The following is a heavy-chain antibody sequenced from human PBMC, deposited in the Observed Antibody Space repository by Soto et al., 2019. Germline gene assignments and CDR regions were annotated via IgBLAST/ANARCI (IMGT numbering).Heavy chain of an antibody. V-gene: IGHV1-69*12. CDR2: IIPIFGTA. Sequence: QVQLVQSGAEVKKPGSSVKVSCKASGGTFSSYAISWVRQAPGQGLEWMGGIIPIFGTANYAQKFQGRVKNTADEDTSTAYMGQSSLGSEVTAVYCCARDGEAVTAAGMDVWGQGNTVTGSS. D-gene: IGHD3-10*01. CDR1: GGTFSSYA. CDR3: ARDGEAVTAAGMDV. J-gene: IGHJ6*02.